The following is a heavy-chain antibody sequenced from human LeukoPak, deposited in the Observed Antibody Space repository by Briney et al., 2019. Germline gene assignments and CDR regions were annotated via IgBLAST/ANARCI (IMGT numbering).Heavy chain of an antibody. V-gene: IGHV3-11*01. CDR3: ASGAGPPDY. CDR1: GFSFNDYY. Sequence: GGSLRLSCAASGFSFNDYYMTWIRQAPGKGLEWVSYIDSSGFTIYYADSVKGRFTISRDNAKNSLYLQMNSLRAEDTAVYYCASGAGPPDYWGQGTLVTVSS. CDR2: IDSSGFTI. J-gene: IGHJ4*02.